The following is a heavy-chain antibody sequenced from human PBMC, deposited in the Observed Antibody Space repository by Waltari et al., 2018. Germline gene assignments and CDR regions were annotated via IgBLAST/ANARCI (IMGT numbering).Heavy chain of an antibody. J-gene: IGHJ2*01. CDR2: IEWNGDG. CDR1: GLAFNKYV. V-gene: IGHV3-23*05. Sequence: EVQLLESGGGLGQPGGSLRLSCPASGLAFNKYVMTWVRQVQGKGMGVVETIEWNGDGYYANSVMGRCTIKRDKFKNALELQLSSLRAEETAVYYWTKRRGHDIRKGYFDFWGRGTLVTVSS. CDR3: TKRRGHDIRKGYFDF.